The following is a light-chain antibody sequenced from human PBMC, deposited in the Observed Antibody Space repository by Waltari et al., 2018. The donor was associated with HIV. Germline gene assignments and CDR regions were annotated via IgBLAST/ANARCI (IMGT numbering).Light chain of an antibody. CDR1: SDDVGGYDH. J-gene: IGLJ2*01. CDR3: SSYTRSISVA. V-gene: IGLV2-14*03. CDR2: GVR. Sequence: QSALTQPASVSGSPGQTVPITCTGTSDDVGGYDHVAWCQQHTDTPPSLYIVGVRRRASVVDCRFSASKSGNVASLTSTGLRPDDEAHYFFSSYTRSISVAFGGGTRLTVL.